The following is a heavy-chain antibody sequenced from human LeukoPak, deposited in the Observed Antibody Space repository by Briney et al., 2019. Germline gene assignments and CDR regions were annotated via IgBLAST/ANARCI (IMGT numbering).Heavy chain of an antibody. J-gene: IGHJ4*02. D-gene: IGHD5-18*01. V-gene: IGHV4-30-4*01. CDR1: GGSISSGDYY. CDR2: IYYSGST. Sequence: SQTLSLTCTVSGGSISSGDYYWSWIRQPPGKGLEWIGYIYYSGSTYYNPSLKSRVTISVDTSKNQFSLKLSSVTAADTAVYYFARASTAMVISFDYWGQGTLVTVSS. CDR3: ARASTAMVISFDY.